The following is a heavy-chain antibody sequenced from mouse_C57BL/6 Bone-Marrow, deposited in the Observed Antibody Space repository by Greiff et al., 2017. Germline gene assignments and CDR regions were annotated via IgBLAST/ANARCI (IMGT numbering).Heavy chain of an antibody. CDR2: IHPNSGST. CDR1: GYTFTSYW. J-gene: IGHJ3*01. CDR3: ARSGFTTVVATPAY. V-gene: IGHV1-64*01. Sequence: VKLQQPGAELVKPGASVKLSCKASGYTFTSYWMHWVKQRPGQGLEWIGMIHPNSGSTNYNEKFKSKATLTVDKSSSTAYMQLSSLTSEDSAVYYCARSGFTTVVATPAYWGQGTLVTVSA. D-gene: IGHD1-1*01.